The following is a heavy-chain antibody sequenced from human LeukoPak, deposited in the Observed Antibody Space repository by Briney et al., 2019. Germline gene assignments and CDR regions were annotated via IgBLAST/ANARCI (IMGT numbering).Heavy chain of an antibody. Sequence: GGSLRLSCAVSGFTFSSYSMTWVRQAPGKGLEWVANINQDSSEKYYVDSVKGRFTISRDNAKNSLYLQLNTLRPEDTAVYYCVQGWRDNWGQGTLVTVSS. V-gene: IGHV3-7*01. J-gene: IGHJ4*02. D-gene: IGHD2-15*01. CDR2: INQDSSEK. CDR1: GFTFSSYS. CDR3: VQGWRDN.